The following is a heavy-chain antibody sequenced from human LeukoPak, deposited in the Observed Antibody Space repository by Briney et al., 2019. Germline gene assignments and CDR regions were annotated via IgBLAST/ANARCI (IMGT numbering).Heavy chain of an antibody. CDR3: ARDYTPYYYDSSGGDY. Sequence: GRSLRLSCAASGFTFSSYAMHWVRQAPGKGLEWVAVISYDGSNKYYADSVKGRFTISRDNSKNTLYLQMNSLRAEDTAVYYCARDYTPYYYDSSGGDYWGQGTLVTVSS. J-gene: IGHJ4*02. CDR2: ISYDGSNK. D-gene: IGHD3-22*01. V-gene: IGHV3-30*04. CDR1: GFTFSSYA.